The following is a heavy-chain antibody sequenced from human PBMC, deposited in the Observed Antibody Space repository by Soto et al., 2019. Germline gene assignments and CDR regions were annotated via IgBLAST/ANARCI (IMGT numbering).Heavy chain of an antibody. Sequence: GGSLRLSCAASGFTFSSYAMHWVRQAPGKGLEWVAVISYDGSNKYYADSVKGRFTISRDNSKNTLYLQMNSLRAEDTAVYYCARDPGSWESWSYYFDYSGHGTLLTVSS. V-gene: IGHV3-30-3*01. CDR1: GFTFSSYA. CDR3: ARDPGSWESWSYYFDY. CDR2: ISYDGSNK. J-gene: IGHJ4*01. D-gene: IGHD3-16*01.